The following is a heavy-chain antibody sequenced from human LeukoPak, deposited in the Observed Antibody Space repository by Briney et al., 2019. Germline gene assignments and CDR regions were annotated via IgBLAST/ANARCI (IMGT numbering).Heavy chain of an antibody. CDR1: GGSISSSNW. V-gene: IGHV4-4*02. Sequence: KPSETLSLTCAVSGGSISSSNWWSWVRQPPGKGLEWIGKIYHSGSTNYNPSLKSRVTISVDKSKNQFSLKLTSVTAADTAVYYCAQAFGSGSSYYYGTDVWGQGTTVTVSS. D-gene: IGHD3-10*01. J-gene: IGHJ6*02. CDR2: IYHSGST. CDR3: AQAFGSGSSYYYGTDV.